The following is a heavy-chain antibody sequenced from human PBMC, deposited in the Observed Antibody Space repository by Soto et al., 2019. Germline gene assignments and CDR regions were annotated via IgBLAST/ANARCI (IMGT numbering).Heavy chain of an antibody. Sequence: SETLSLTCTVSGGSISSSSYYWGWIRQPPGKGLEWIGSIYYSGSTYYNPPLKSRVTISVDTSKNQFSLKLSSVTAADTAVYYCARQKAMTKVTYDYYGMDVWGQGNTVS. V-gene: IGHV4-39*01. CDR1: GGSISSSSYY. D-gene: IGHD4-17*01. J-gene: IGHJ6*02. CDR3: ARQKAMTKVTYDYYGMDV. CDR2: IYYSGST.